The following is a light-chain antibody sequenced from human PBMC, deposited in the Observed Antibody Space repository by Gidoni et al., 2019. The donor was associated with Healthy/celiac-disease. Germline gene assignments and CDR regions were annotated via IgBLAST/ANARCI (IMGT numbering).Light chain of an antibody. V-gene: IGKV1-39*01. CDR2: AAS. CDR1: QSISSY. CDR3: QQSYSTPIMYT. J-gene: IGKJ2*01. Sequence: DIQMTQSPSSLSASVGDRVTITCRASQSISSYLNWYQQKPGKAPKLLIYAASSLQSGVPSRFSGSGSRTDFTLTISSLQPEDFATYYCQQSYSTPIMYTFGQGTKLEIK.